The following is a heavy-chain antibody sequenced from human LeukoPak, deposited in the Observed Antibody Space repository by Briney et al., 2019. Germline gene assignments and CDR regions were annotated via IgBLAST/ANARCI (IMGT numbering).Heavy chain of an antibody. CDR1: GYSIISDYY. V-gene: IGHV4-38-2*01. CDR3: ARNIVVVPTVTGAFDV. Sequence: SATPPHTCAASGYSIISDYYHTSHPPPPCNWPQSTASIDHSGSTYYNPSLKSRVTISVDTSKNQFSLKLSSVTAADTAMYYCARNIVVVPTVTGAFDVWGQGTMVTVSS. CDR2: IDHSGST. D-gene: IGHD2-2*01. J-gene: IGHJ3*01.